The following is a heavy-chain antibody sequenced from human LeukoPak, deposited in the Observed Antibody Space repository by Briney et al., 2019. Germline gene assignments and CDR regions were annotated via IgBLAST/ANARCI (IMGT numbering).Heavy chain of an antibody. CDR2: ISYDGTNN. CDR3: ARAGLAGHDAFDI. V-gene: IGHV3-30*03. J-gene: IGHJ3*02. Sequence: GGSLRLSCAASGYTFSSYGMHWVRQAPGKGLEWVALISYDGTNNHYADSVKGRFTISRDNSKNTLYLQMNSLRGEDTAVYYCARAGLAGHDAFDIWGQGTVVTVSS. D-gene: IGHD3-10*01. CDR1: GYTFSSYG.